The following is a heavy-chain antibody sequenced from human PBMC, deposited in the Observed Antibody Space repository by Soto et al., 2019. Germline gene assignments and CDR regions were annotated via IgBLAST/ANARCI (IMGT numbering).Heavy chain of an antibody. CDR1: GGSIRSGGYY. J-gene: IGHJ5*02. V-gene: IGHV4-31*03. Sequence: QVQLQESGPGLVKPSQTLSLTCTVSGGSIRSGGYYWSWIRQHPGKGLEWIGYIYYSGSTYYNPSLKSRVTISVDTSKNQFSLKLSSVTAADTAVYYCARAAHYSSPFRWFDPWGQGTLVTVSS. D-gene: IGHD6-13*01. CDR3: ARAAHYSSPFRWFDP. CDR2: IYYSGST.